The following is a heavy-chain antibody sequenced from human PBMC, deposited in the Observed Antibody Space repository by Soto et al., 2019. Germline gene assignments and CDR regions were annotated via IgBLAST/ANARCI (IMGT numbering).Heavy chain of an antibody. CDR3: TRDRGYRDRPGGDY. CDR2: IKQDGSEK. D-gene: IGHD3-22*01. V-gene: IGHV3-7*01. Sequence: EVQLVESGGDLVQPGGSLRLSCAASGFTSSDYWMSWVRQAPGKRLEWVANIKQDGSEKYYVDSVKGRFTISRANAKNSLFLQMNSLRAEDTAVYYCTRDRGYRDRPGGDYWGQGTLVTVSS. J-gene: IGHJ4*02. CDR1: GFTSSDYW.